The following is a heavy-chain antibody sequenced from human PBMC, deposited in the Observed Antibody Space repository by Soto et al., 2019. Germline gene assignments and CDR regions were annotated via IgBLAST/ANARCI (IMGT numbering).Heavy chain of an antibody. Sequence: PGESLKISCKGSGYSFTSYWIGWVRQMPGKGLEWMGIIYPGDSDTRYSPSFQGQVTSSADKSISTAYLQWSSLKASDTAMYYCARQIRALYYGMDVWGQGTTVTVSS. J-gene: IGHJ6*02. V-gene: IGHV5-51*01. CDR1: GYSFTSYW. D-gene: IGHD1-26*01. CDR3: ARQIRALYYGMDV. CDR2: IYPGDSDT.